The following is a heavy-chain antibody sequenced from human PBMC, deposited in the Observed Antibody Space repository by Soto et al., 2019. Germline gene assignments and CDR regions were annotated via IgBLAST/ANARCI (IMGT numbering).Heavy chain of an antibody. Sequence: SETLSLTGTVSVGSVSIFSYYWSWIRRPPGKGLEWIGYIYYSGSTNYNPSLKSRVTISVDTSKNQFSLKLSSVTAADTAVYYCARDGVSGLYYYYGMDVWGQGTTVTVSS. CDR2: IYYSGST. CDR3: ARDGVSGLYYYYGMDV. J-gene: IGHJ6*02. D-gene: IGHD3-16*01. V-gene: IGHV4-61*01. CDR1: VGSVSIFSYY.